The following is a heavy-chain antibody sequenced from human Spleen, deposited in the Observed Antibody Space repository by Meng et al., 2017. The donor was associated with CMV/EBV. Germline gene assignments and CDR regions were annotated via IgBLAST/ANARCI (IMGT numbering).Heavy chain of an antibody. CDR3: ERITIVGATLLFDY. Sequence: SGGSRSNRSYCWGWIGQPPGKGLEWSGRIYNTGSPSINQAVTSRLTISVDKSKNQFSLRLTSVTATDTDVYYCERITIVGATLLFDYWGQGTLVTVSS. CDR2: IYNTGSP. D-gene: IGHD1-26*01. J-gene: IGHJ4*02. CDR1: GGSRSNRSYC. V-gene: IGHV4-39*01.